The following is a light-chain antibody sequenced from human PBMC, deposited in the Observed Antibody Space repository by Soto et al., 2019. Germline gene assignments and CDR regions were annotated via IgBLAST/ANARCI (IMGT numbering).Light chain of an antibody. CDR3: GTWDNSLSLFV. J-gene: IGLJ1*01. V-gene: IGLV1-51*01. CDR2: DND. Sequence: QSVLTQPPSVSAAPGQKVTISCSGYSSNIGGTYVSWYQQFPGAAPKLLIYDNDKRPSGIPDRFSGSKSGTSATLGITGLQTGDEADYYCGTWDNSLSLFVFGTGTKVTVL. CDR1: SSNIGGTY.